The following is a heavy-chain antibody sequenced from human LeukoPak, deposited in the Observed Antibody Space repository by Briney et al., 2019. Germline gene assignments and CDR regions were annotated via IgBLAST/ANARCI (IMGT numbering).Heavy chain of an antibody. J-gene: IGHJ4*02. D-gene: IGHD6-13*01. V-gene: IGHV3-30*03. CDR3: ATQGVSGY. Sequence: PGGSLRLSCAASGFTFSSYGMHWVRQAPGKGLEWVAVISYDGSNKYYADSVKGRFTISRDNSKNTLYLQMNSLRAEDTAVYYCATQGVSGYWGQGTLVTVSS. CDR2: ISYDGSNK. CDR1: GFTFSSYG.